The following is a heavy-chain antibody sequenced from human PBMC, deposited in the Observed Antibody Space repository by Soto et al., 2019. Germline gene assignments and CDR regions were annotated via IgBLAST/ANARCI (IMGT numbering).Heavy chain of an antibody. D-gene: IGHD2-15*01. V-gene: IGHV1-69*13. CDR3: ARERYCSGGSCYVWFDP. CDR2: IIPIFGTA. Sequence: SVKVSCKASGYTFTSYGISWVRRAPGQGLEWMGWIIPIFGTANYAQKFQGRVTITADESTSTAYMELSSLRSEDTAVYYCARERYCSGGSCYVWFDPWGQGTLVTVSS. CDR1: GYTFTSYG. J-gene: IGHJ5*02.